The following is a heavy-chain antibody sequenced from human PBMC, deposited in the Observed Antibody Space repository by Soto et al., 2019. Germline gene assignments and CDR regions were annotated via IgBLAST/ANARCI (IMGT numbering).Heavy chain of an antibody. CDR2: ISHSAGT. Sequence: QVQLQESGPGLVKPSETLSLTCAVSGGSVITRSYYWSWIRQPPGGGMEWIGSISHSAGTKFDPSLKSRVTLSLDTSKNLFSLRLISATAADTATYFCAPIPTMLRAFDVWGQGTLVTVSS. CDR1: GGSVITRSYY. D-gene: IGHD3-10*02. CDR3: APIPTMLRAFDV. J-gene: IGHJ3*01. V-gene: IGHV4-61*01.